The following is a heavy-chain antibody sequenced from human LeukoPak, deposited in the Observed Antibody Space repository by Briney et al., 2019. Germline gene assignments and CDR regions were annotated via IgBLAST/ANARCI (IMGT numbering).Heavy chain of an antibody. CDR3: AKVGPGTASNIVVVGVAVFDY. V-gene: IGHV3-23*01. D-gene: IGHD2-15*01. J-gene: IGHJ4*02. CDR1: GFTFSNYW. Sequence: PGGSLRLSCAASGFTFSNYWMGWVRQAPGKGLEWVSLTSGSGDNTFHADSVQGRFTISRDNSKNTLFLQMSSLRAEDTAVYYCAKVGPGTASNIVVVGVAVFDYWGQGTLVTVSS. CDR2: TSGSGDNT.